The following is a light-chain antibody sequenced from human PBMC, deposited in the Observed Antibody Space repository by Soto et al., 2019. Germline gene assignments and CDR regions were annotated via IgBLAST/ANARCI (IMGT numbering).Light chain of an antibody. Sequence: QSALTQPPSASGSPGQSVTISCTGTSSDVGGYNYVSWYQQHPGKAPKLMIYEVSKRPLGVPDRFSGSKSGNTASLTVSGLQAEDEADYYCSSYGGSNNYVFGSGTKVTVL. CDR1: SSDVGGYNY. CDR3: SSYGGSNNYV. J-gene: IGLJ1*01. CDR2: EVS. V-gene: IGLV2-8*01.